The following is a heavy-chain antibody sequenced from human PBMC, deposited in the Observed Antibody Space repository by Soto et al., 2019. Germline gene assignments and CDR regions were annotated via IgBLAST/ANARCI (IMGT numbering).Heavy chain of an antibody. CDR3: ARELYSSSWYPTPFDY. D-gene: IGHD6-13*01. Sequence: HPGGSLRLSCAASGFTFSSYAMSWVRQAPGKGLEWVSAISGSGANTYYADSVKGRFTISRDNSKNSLYLQMNSLRDEDTAVYYCARELYSSSWYPTPFDYWGQGTLVTVSS. J-gene: IGHJ4*02. CDR1: GFTFSSYA. CDR2: ISGSGANT. V-gene: IGHV3-23*01.